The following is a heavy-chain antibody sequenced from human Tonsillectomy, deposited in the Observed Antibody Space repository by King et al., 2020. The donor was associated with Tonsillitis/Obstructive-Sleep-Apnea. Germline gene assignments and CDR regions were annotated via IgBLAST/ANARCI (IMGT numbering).Heavy chain of an antibody. Sequence: QLQESGPGLVKPSETLSLTCIFSVCSISSYYWSWIRQPPGKGLEWIGYSYYSGSTNYNPSLKSRVTISVEPSKNQFSLKLSSLTAADTAVYYCARVVYQLLGDYYYYMDVWGKGTTVTVSS. CDR2: SYYSGST. CDR1: VCSISSYY. V-gene: IGHV4-59*01. J-gene: IGHJ6*03. D-gene: IGHD2-2*01. CDR3: ARVVYQLLGDYYYYMDV.